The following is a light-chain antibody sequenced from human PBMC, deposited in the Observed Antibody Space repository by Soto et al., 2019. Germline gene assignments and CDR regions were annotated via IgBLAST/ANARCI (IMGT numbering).Light chain of an antibody. V-gene: IGKV1-39*01. CDR1: QSISGY. J-gene: IGKJ2*01. CDR3: QQSSSTPVT. Sequence: DIQMTQSPSFLSASVGDRVTITCRASQSISGYLNWYQQKPGKAPKPLIYAASSLQSGVPSRFSGRGSGTDFTLTITSLQPEDFATYYCQQSSSTPVTFGQGTKLEIK. CDR2: AAS.